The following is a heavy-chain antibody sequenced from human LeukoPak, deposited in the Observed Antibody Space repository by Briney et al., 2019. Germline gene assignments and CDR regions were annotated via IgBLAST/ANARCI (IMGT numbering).Heavy chain of an antibody. Sequence: TTSETLSLTCTVSGGSINSYYWSWVRQPPGKGLEWIGYIYYSGSTNYSPSLKSRVTISVDTSKNQFSLKLSSVTAADTAVYYCASSGSFRQQLIKWGQGTLVTVSS. D-gene: IGHD6-13*01. CDR2: IYYSGST. J-gene: IGHJ4*02. CDR1: GGSINSYY. CDR3: ASSGSFRQQLIK. V-gene: IGHV4-59*01.